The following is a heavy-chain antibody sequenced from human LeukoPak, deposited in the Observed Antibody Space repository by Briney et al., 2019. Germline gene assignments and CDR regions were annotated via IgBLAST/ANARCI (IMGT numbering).Heavy chain of an antibody. CDR1: GFTGRSNY. V-gene: IGHV3-66*01. J-gene: IGHJ4*02. CDR3: ARALTAAAYFDY. CDR2: IYSGGST. D-gene: IGHD6-25*01. Sequence: GSLRLSRAASGFTGRSNYMSLVRQAPGKGLEWVSVIYSGGSTYYADSVKGRFTISRDNSKNTLYLQMNSLRAEDTAVYYCARALTAAAYFDYWGQGTLVTVSS.